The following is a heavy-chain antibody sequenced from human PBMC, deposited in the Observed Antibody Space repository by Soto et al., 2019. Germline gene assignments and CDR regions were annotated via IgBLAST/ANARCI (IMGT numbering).Heavy chain of an antibody. CDR2: ISSSGSTL. J-gene: IGHJ5*02. V-gene: IGHV3-11*01. CDR3: ARAQQLAANWFDP. CDR1: GFTFSDSY. Sequence: QLVESGGGLVKPGGSLRLSCAASGFTFSDSYMSWIRQAPGKGLEEIADISSSGSTLYYADSVKGRFTISRDNAKNLLYLEMNNLRVEDTAVYYCARAQQLAANWFDPWGQGILVTVSS. D-gene: IGHD6-6*01.